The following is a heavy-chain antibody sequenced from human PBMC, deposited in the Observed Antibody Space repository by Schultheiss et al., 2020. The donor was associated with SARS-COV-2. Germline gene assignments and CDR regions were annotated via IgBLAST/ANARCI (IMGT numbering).Heavy chain of an antibody. D-gene: IGHD3-10*01. Sequence: SETLSLTCTVSGGSVSSGSYYWSWIRQPPGKGLEWIGYIYYSGSTNYNPSLKSRVTISVDTSKNQFSLKLSSVTAADTAVYYCARDLHLSRGSFDYWGQGTLVTVSS. V-gene: IGHV4-61*01. CDR3: ARDLHLSRGSFDY. J-gene: IGHJ4*02. CDR1: GGSVSSGSYY. CDR2: IYYSGST.